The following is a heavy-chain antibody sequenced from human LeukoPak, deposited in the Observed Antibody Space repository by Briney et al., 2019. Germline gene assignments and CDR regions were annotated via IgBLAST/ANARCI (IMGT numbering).Heavy chain of an antibody. CDR3: ACCIAVAGTAAWFDP. V-gene: IGHV3-7*01. D-gene: IGHD6-19*01. CDR2: IKQDGSEK. J-gene: IGHJ5*02. CDR1: GFTFSSYW. Sequence: SGGSLRLSCAASGFTFSSYWMGWVRQAPGKGLEWVANIKQDGSEKYYVDSVKGRFTISRDNAKNSLYLQMNSLRAEDTAVYYCACCIAVAGTAAWFDPWGQGALVTVSS.